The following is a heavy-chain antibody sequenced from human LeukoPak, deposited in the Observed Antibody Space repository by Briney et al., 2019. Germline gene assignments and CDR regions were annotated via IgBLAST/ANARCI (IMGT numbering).Heavy chain of an antibody. CDR3: ARESVDYDIMTGYTFRDEAFDI. D-gene: IGHD3-9*01. V-gene: IGHV1-69*04. J-gene: IGHJ3*02. CDR1: GGTFSNFA. CDR2: IIPILATT. Sequence: ASVKVSCKAPGGTFSNFAFSWVRQAPGQGLEWMGRIIPILATTNHAQKFQDRVTLTADKSTSTAYMELSSLRSEDTAVYFCARESVDYDIMTGYTFRDEAFDIWGQGTLVTVSS.